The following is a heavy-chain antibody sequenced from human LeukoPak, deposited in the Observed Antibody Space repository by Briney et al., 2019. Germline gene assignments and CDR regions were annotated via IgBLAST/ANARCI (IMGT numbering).Heavy chain of an antibody. J-gene: IGHJ4*02. V-gene: IGHV1-18*01. Sequence: ASVKVSCKASGYTFTSYGISWVRQAPGQGLEWMGWISAYNGNTNYAQKLQGRVTMTTDTSTSTAYMELRSLRSDDTAVYYCARDLLWFGELHDATWDYWGQGTLVTVSS. CDR1: GYTFTSYG. D-gene: IGHD3-10*01. CDR2: ISAYNGNT. CDR3: ARDLLWFGELHDATWDY.